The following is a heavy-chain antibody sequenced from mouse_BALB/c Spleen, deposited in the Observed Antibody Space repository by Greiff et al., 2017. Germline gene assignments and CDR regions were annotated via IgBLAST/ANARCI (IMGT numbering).Heavy chain of an antibody. CDR3: ARGFITTVRGYFDY. D-gene: IGHD1-1*01. V-gene: IGHV2-9*02. Sequence: VKLKQSGPGLVAPSQSLSITCTVSGFSLTSYGVHWVRQPPGKGLEWLGVIWAGGSTNYNSALMSRLSISKDNSKSQVFLKMNSLQTDDTAMYYCARGFITTVRGYFDYWGQGTTLTVSS. CDR2: IWAGGST. CDR1: GFSLTSYG. J-gene: IGHJ2*01.